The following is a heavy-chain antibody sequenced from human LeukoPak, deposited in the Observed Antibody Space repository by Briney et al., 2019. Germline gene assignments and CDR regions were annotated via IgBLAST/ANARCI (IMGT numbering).Heavy chain of an antibody. CDR3: ARWDYDGSGYRKFDF. D-gene: IGHD3-22*01. J-gene: IGHJ4*02. CDR1: GGSISGYY. V-gene: IGHV4-59*08. Sequence: PSETLSLTCTVSGGSISGYYWIWIRQPPGEGLEYIGYIYYNGITNYNPSLRSRVTISVDTSKNQFSLRLSSVTAADTAVYYCARWDYDGSGYRKFDFWGQGTLVTVSS. CDR2: IYYNGIT.